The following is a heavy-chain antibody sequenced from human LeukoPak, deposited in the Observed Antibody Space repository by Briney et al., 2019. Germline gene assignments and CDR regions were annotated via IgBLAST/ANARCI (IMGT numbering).Heavy chain of an antibody. D-gene: IGHD6-19*01. J-gene: IGHJ4*02. V-gene: IGHV4-61*02. CDR1: GASISSGSYY. CDR3: ARHPSVAGTKGGFDH. Sequence: PSQTLSLTCTVSGASISSGSYYWSWIRQPAGKGLEWIVRIYTSGSTNYNPSLKSRVTMSVDTSKNQFSLKLSSVTAADTAVYYCARHPSVAGTKGGFDHWGQGTLVTVSS. CDR2: IYTSGST.